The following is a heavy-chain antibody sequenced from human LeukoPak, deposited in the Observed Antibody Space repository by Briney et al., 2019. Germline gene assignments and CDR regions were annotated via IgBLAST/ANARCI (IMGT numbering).Heavy chain of an antibody. Sequence: GGSLRLSCAASGFTFSSYAMSWVRQAPGKGLEWVSSISSSSSYIYYADSVKGRFTISRDNAKNSLYLQMNSLRAEDTAVYYCARDLSAAAGLSLDYWGQGTLVTVSS. D-gene: IGHD6-13*01. CDR1: GFTFSSYA. CDR2: ISSSSSYI. V-gene: IGHV3-21*01. J-gene: IGHJ4*02. CDR3: ARDLSAAAGLSLDY.